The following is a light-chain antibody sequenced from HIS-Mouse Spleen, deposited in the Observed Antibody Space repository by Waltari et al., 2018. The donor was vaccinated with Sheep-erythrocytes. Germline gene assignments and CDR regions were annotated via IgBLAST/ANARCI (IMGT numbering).Light chain of an antibody. J-gene: IGLJ2*01. Sequence: QSALTQPRSVSGSPGQSVTISCTGTSRDVGGYNYVSWYKQHPGKAPKLMIYDVSKRPSGVPDRFSGSKSGNTASLTISGLQAEDEADYYCCSYAGSYTFVVFGGGTKLTVL. CDR2: DVS. CDR1: SRDVGGYNY. CDR3: CSYAGSYTFVV. V-gene: IGLV2-11*01.